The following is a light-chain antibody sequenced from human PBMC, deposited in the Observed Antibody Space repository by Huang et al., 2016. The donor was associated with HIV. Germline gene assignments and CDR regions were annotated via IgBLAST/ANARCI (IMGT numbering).Light chain of an antibody. V-gene: IGKV3-11*01. CDR1: QSVNSY. CDR3: QQRKYWPPIT. J-gene: IGKJ5*01. Sequence: ETVLTQSPATLSLSPGERATLSCRASQSVNSYLAWYQQKPGQTPRLLLYDASNRATGIPARFSGSGSGTDFTLTISSLEPEDCAVYYCQQRKYWPPITFGQGTRLEIK. CDR2: DAS.